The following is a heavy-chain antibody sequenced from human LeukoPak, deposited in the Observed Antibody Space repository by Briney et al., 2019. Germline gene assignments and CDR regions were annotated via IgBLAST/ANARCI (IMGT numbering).Heavy chain of an antibody. CDR3: ARSSGAYGDYYFDY. Sequence: SETLSLTCAVYGGSFSGYYWSWIRQPPGKGLEWIGEINHSGSTNYNPSLKSRVTISVDTSKSQFSLKLSSVTAADTAVYYCARSSGAYGDYYFDYWGQGNLVTVSS. D-gene: IGHD4-17*01. J-gene: IGHJ4*02. V-gene: IGHV4-34*01. CDR2: INHSGST. CDR1: GGSFSGYY.